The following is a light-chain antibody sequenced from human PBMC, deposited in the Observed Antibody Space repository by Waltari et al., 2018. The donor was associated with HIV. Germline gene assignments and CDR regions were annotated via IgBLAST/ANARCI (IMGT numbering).Light chain of an antibody. J-gene: IGKJ1*01. CDR2: VAS. CDR3: QQSYNTPKT. V-gene: IGKV1-39*01. Sequence: DIQMTPSPSSLSASVGDRVTLTCRASHSISRFLHWDQQKPGKAPNLLIYVASNLQSGVPSRFSGSGSGTDFTLTISDLQPEDFATYYCQQSYNTPKTFGQGTRVEIK. CDR1: HSISRF.